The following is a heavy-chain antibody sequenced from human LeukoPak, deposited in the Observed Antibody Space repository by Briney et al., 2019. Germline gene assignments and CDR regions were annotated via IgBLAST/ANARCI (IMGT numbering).Heavy chain of an antibody. CDR1: GFTFSSYA. V-gene: IGHV3-66*01. D-gene: IGHD5-24*01. Sequence: GGPLRLPCAASGFTFSSYAMSWVRQAPGKGLELVSVIYSGGSTYYADSVKGRFTISRDNSKNTLHLQMNSLRAEDTAVYYCARGTRDGYDGGWFDPWGQGTVVSVSS. J-gene: IGHJ5*02. CDR3: ARGTRDGYDGGWFDP. CDR2: IYSGGST.